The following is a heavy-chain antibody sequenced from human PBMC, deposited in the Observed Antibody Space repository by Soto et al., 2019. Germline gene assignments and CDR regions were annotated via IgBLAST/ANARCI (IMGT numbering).Heavy chain of an antibody. Sequence: EVQLLESGGGLVQPGGSLRLSCAASVFTFTNYAMSWVRQAPGKGLEWVSTVSGGGDGTYYADSVKGRFSTSRDNSRNTVYLQMNSLRAEDTAVYYCAKKGLGSLATYCNYGDCHYAFDLWGQGTIVTVSS. CDR3: AKKGLGSLATYCNYGDCHYAFDL. V-gene: IGHV3-23*01. J-gene: IGHJ3*01. CDR2: VSGGGDGT. CDR1: VFTFTNYA. D-gene: IGHD2-21*02.